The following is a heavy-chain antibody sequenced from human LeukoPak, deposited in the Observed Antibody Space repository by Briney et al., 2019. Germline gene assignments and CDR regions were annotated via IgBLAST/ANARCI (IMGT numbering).Heavy chain of an antibody. CDR3: ARLDPQHIVVVTASRGHAFDI. Sequence: PSETLSLTCTVSGGSISSSSYYWGWIRQPPGKGLEWIGSIYYSGSTYYNPSLKSRVTISVDTSKNQFSLKLSSVTAADTAMYYCARLDPQHIVVVTASRGHAFDIWGQGTMVTVSS. J-gene: IGHJ3*02. CDR2: IYYSGST. D-gene: IGHD2-21*02. V-gene: IGHV4-39*01. CDR1: GGSISSSSYY.